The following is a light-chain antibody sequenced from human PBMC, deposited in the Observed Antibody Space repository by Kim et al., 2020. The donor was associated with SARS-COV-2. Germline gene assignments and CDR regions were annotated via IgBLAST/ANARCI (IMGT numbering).Light chain of an antibody. Sequence: APGQTARITCGGNNIGGHIVQWYQQKPGQAPVLFIYYDSDRPSGILERFAGSKYASTATLTISRVEAGDEADYYCQVWDTDTDDYVFGTGPKVTLL. CDR2: YDS. CDR1: NIGGHI. J-gene: IGLJ1*01. V-gene: IGLV3-21*01. CDR3: QVWDTDTDDYV.